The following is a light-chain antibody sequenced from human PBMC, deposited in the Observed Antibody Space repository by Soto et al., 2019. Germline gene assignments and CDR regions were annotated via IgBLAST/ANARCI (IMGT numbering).Light chain of an antibody. CDR1: QSVSSN. V-gene: IGKV3-15*01. Sequence: EIVMTQSPATHSVSPGERATPSCRASQSVSSNLTWYEQTPRQAPRLRIYGASTRATGIPAMFSGSGSGTEFTLTISSLQSEDFAVNYSQQYNNWPRYTFGQGTTLEIK. CDR3: QQYNNWPRYT. J-gene: IGKJ2*01. CDR2: GAS.